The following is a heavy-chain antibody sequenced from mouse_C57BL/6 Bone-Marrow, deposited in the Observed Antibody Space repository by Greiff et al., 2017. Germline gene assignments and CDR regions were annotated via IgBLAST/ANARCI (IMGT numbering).Heavy chain of an antibody. CDR3: ARLSYDGRSEY. J-gene: IGHJ2*02. CDR1: GFDFSRYW. D-gene: IGHD1-1*01. CDR2: INPDSRTI. V-gene: IGHV4-1*02. Sequence: LVEPGGSLKLSCAASGFDFSRYWMNWVRQAPGKGLEWIGEINPDSRTINYAPSLKDKFIISRDNAKNTLYLQRSKVRSEDTALYYCARLSYDGRSEYWGQGTSLTVSS.